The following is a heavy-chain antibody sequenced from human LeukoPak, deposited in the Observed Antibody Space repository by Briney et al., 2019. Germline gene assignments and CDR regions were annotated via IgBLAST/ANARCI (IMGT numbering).Heavy chain of an antibody. CDR3: ATFSYAGNAGGSVGY. V-gene: IGHV3-21*04. J-gene: IGHJ4*02. CDR2: IGSSSIYI. D-gene: IGHD4-23*01. Sequence: GGSLRLSCAASGFAFNTYSMSWVRQAPGKGLEWVPAIGSSSIYIYYADSVQGRFTISRDTSKNTVDLQMNSLRSEDAAVYYCATFSYAGNAGGSVGYWGQGTLVTVSS. CDR1: GFAFNTYS.